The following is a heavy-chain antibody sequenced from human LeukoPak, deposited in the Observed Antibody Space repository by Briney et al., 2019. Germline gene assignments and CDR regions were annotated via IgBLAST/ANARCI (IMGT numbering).Heavy chain of an antibody. CDR3: AKDRSRSYSSFDS. CDR2: IGWDSDSK. Sequence: GGSLRLSCVASGFTYDEYTMHWVRQVPGKGLEWVSVIGWDSDSKYYLESVKGRFTISRDNSKNSLYLQMNSLRTEDTAFYYCAKDRSRSYSSFDSWGQGTLVTVSS. J-gene: IGHJ4*02. V-gene: IGHV3-43*01. D-gene: IGHD6-19*01. CDR1: GFTYDEYT.